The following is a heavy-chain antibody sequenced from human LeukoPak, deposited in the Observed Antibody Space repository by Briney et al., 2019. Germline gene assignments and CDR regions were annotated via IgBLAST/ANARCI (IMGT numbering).Heavy chain of an antibody. J-gene: IGHJ4*02. Sequence: PGGSLRLSCAASGFTFSSYAMSWVRQAPGKRLEWVSGISGSGGSTYYADSVKGRFTISRDNSKNTLYLQMNSLRAEDTAVYYCAKNLGLYHYFDYWGQGTLVTVSS. V-gene: IGHV3-23*01. CDR3: AKNLGLYHYFDY. D-gene: IGHD2-2*01. CDR2: ISGSGGST. CDR1: GFTFSSYA.